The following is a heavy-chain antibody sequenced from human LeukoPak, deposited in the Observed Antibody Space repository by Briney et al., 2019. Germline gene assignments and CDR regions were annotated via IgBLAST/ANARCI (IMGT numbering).Heavy chain of an antibody. J-gene: IGHJ4*02. D-gene: IGHD3-22*01. CDR3: ARGSYYYDSSGHRGIDFDY. CDR2: IIPIFGTA. CDR1: GYTLTDYW. V-gene: IGHV1-69*05. Sequence: GASVKVSCKASGYTLTDYWVHWVRQAPGQGLEWMGGIIPIFGTANYAQKFQGRVTITTDESTSTAYMELSSLRSEDTAVYYCARGSYYYDSSGHRGIDFDYWGQGTLVTVSS.